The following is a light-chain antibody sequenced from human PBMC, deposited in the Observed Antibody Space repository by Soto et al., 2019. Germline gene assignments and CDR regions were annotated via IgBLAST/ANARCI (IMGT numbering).Light chain of an antibody. V-gene: IGKV1-33*01. CDR1: QDISNY. CDR3: QQYDNLPPLT. J-gene: IGKJ4*01. CDR2: DAS. Sequence: DIQMTQSPSSLSASVGDRVTITCQASQDISNYLNWYQQKPGKAPKLLIYDASNLETGVPSRFSGIESGKDFTFTISSLQPEDIATYYCQQYDNLPPLTFGGGTKVEIK.